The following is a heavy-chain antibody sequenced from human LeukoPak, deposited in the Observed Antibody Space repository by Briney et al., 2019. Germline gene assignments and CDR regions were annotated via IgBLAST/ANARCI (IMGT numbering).Heavy chain of an antibody. CDR3: ARDKLGIVGARYFDH. D-gene: IGHD1-26*01. CDR2: ISSSGSTI. V-gene: IGHV3-11*04. Sequence: GGSLRLSCAASGFTFSDYYMSWIRQAPGKGLEWVSYISSSGSTIYYADSVKGRFTISRDNAKNSLFLQMNSLRVADTAVYYCARDKLGIVGARYFDHWGQGTLVTVSS. J-gene: IGHJ4*02. CDR1: GFTFSDYY.